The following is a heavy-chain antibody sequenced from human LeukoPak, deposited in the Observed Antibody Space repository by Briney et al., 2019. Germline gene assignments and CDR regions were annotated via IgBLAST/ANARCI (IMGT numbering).Heavy chain of an antibody. V-gene: IGHV1-18*01. CDR2: ISPYNGNT. J-gene: IGHJ6*03. CDR1: GYTFTNYG. D-gene: IGHD2-15*01. CDR3: ARAIGYCSGGSCYSGYYMDV. Sequence: ASVKVSCKTSGYTFTNYGISWVRQAPGQGLEWMGWISPYNGNTKYAQNLQGRVTMTTDTSTTTAYMELSSLRSEDTAVYYCARAIGYCSGGSCYSGYYMDVWGKGTTVTVSS.